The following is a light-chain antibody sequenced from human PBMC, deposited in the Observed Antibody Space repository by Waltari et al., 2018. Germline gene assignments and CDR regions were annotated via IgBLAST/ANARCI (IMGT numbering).Light chain of an antibody. CDR2: KAS. Sequence: DIQMTQSPSTLSASVGDRVTITCRASQSIPRWLAWYQQKPGKAPKLLIYKASILESGVSSRFSGGGSGTEFTLTISSLQPDDFATYYCQHYDSYSATFGGGDQGRDQ. CDR3: QHYDSYSAT. J-gene: IGKJ4*02. V-gene: IGKV1-5*03. CDR1: QSIPRW.